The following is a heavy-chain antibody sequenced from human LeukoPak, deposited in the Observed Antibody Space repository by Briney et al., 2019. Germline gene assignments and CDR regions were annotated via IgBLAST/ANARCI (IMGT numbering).Heavy chain of an antibody. CDR1: GFTLSNYA. CDR3: AKAMRGSALVFDY. V-gene: IGHV3-23*01. Sequence: GGSLRLSCAASGFTLSNYAMTWVRQAPGKGLEWVSTITGSSGSTYYADSVKGQSTISRDKSKNTLYLQMNSLGAEDTAVFYCAKAMRGSALVFDYWGQGTLVTVSS. D-gene: IGHD2-15*01. CDR2: ITGSSGST. J-gene: IGHJ4*02.